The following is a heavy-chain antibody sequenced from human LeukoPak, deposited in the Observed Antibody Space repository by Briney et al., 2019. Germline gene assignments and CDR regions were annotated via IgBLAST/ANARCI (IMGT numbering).Heavy chain of an antibody. V-gene: IGHV3-48*03. CDR2: IDSIATTM. CDR3: AELGITMIGGV. D-gene: IGHD3-10*02. CDR1: NFPFSSFE. Sequence: PGGPLRFSCAASNFPFSSFEMNWVRKAPGKGRKWVEYIDSIATTMYYADSVKGRFTISRDNAKNSLYLQMNSLRAEDTAVYYCAELGITMIGGVWGKGTTVTISS. J-gene: IGHJ6*04.